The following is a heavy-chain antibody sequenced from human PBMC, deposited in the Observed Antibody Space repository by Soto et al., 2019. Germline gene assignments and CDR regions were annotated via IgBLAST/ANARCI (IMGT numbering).Heavy chain of an antibody. V-gene: IGHV4-34*01. CDR2: INHSGST. CDR3: ARAECSSTSCYLSYYYYGMDV. J-gene: IGHJ6*02. CDR1: GGSFSGYY. Sequence: SETLSLTCAVYGGSFSGYYWSWIRQPPGKGLEWIGEINHSGSTNYNPSLKSRVTISVDTSKNQFSLKLSSVTAADTAVYYCARAECSSTSCYLSYYYYGMDVWGQGTTVTVSS. D-gene: IGHD2-2*01.